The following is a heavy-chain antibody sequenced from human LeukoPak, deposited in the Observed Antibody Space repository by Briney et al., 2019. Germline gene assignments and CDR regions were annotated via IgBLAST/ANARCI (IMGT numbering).Heavy chain of an antibody. D-gene: IGHD4-17*01. CDR2: IYTSGST. V-gene: IGHV4-61*09. J-gene: IGHJ6*03. CDR3: ASLKRYGDYPYYYYYMDV. Sequence: PSQTLSLTCTVSGGSISSGSYYWSWIRQPAGKGLEWIGHIYTSGSTNYNPSPKSRVTISVDTPQNQFSLKLSSVTAADTAVYYCASLKRYGDYPYYYYYMDVWGKGTTVTVSS. CDR1: GGSISSGSYY.